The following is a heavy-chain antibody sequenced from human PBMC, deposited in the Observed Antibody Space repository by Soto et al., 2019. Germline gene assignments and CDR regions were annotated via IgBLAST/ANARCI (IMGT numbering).Heavy chain of an antibody. CDR3: ARSSGYSDYYGMDV. CDR1: GFTFSSYA. Sequence: QVQLVESGGGVVQPGRSLRLSCAASGFTFSSYAMHWVRQAPGKGLEWVAVISYDGSNKYYADSVKGRFTISRDNSKNTLYLQMNSLRAEDTAVYDCARSSGYSDYYGMDVW. J-gene: IGHJ6*01. V-gene: IGHV3-30-3*01. CDR2: ISYDGSNK. D-gene: IGHD5-18*01.